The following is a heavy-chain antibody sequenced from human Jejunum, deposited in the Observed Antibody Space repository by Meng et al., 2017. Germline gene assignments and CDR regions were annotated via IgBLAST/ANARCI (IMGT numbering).Heavy chain of an antibody. CDR1: GYTFSDYC. D-gene: IGHD4-17*01. V-gene: IGHV1-18*01. Sequence: ASVKVSCKASGYTFSDYCIGWVRQAPGQGLEWMGWISVYRGNTKYAEKFQGRISMSTDTTTNTADMELTSLRSDDTAVYYCARDIGYGDYGRYAYWGQGTLVTVSS. CDR3: ARDIGYGDYGRYAY. J-gene: IGHJ4*02. CDR2: ISVYRGNT.